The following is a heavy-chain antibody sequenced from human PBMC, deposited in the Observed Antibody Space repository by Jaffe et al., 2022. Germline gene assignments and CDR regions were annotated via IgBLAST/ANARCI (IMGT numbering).Heavy chain of an antibody. CDR1: GFTFSSYA. J-gene: IGHJ4*02. CDR3: VRDRGTFYNSGWKYYFDY. V-gene: IGHV3-48*03. D-gene: IGHD6-19*01. CDR2: ISSGSSPI. Sequence: EVQLVESGGGLVQPGGSLTLSCAASGFTFSSYAMNWVRQAPGKGLEWLSYISSGSSPIYYADSLKGRFIISRDNARNSLYLQISGLRAEDTAVYYCVRDRGTFYNSGWKYYFDYWGQGTLVTVSS.